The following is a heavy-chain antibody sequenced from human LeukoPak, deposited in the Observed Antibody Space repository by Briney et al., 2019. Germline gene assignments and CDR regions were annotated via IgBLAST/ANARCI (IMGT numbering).Heavy chain of an antibody. CDR2: ISAYNGNT. CDR3: ARVRYYYDSSGTPSDAFDI. J-gene: IGHJ3*02. Sequence: ASVKVSCKASGYTFTSYGISWVRQAPGQGLEWMGWISAYNGNTNYAQKLQGRVTMTTDTSTSTAYMELRSLRSDDTAVYYCARVRYYYDSSGTPSDAFDIWGQGTMVTVSS. V-gene: IGHV1-18*01. D-gene: IGHD3-22*01. CDR1: GYTFTSYG.